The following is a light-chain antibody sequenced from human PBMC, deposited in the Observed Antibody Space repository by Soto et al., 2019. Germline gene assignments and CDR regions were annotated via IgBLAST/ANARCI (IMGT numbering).Light chain of an antibody. J-gene: IGKJ1*01. CDR3: LQHNSYPRT. CDR2: SAS. V-gene: IGKV1-17*01. CDR1: QGIRTD. Sequence: DIQMTQSQSSLSASVGDRVTITCRASQGIRTDLGWYQQTPGKAAKRLIYSASSLQSGVPSRFSGSGSGTEFTRTISSLQPEDFAPDYCLQHNSYPRTFGQGTKVEIK.